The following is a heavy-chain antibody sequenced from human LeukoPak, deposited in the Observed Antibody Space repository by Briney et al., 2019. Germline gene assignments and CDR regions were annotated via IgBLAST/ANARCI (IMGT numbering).Heavy chain of an antibody. V-gene: IGHV1-18*04. J-gene: IGHJ4*02. CDR2: ISVYNDYT. Sequence: GASVKVSCKASGYTFTSYGIAWVRQAPGQGLEWMGWISVYNDYTNYARKFQGRVTMTTDTSTSTAYMELRSLRADDTAVYYCAILWGGDCTGRYYSPTYFDYWGQGTLVTVSS. D-gene: IGHD3-10*02. CDR1: GYTFTSYG. CDR3: AILWGGDCTGRYYSPTYFDY.